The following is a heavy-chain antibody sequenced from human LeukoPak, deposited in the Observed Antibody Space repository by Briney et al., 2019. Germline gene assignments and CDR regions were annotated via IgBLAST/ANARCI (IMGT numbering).Heavy chain of an antibody. J-gene: IGHJ4*02. Sequence: PSVTLSLTCTVSGDSISSYYWSWIRQPAGKGLEWIGRMYSSGTTHYSPSLKSRITMSVDTSKNQFSLRLSSVTAADTAVYYCAREGGSYRSFDYWGQGTLVTVSS. V-gene: IGHV4-4*07. CDR3: AREGGSYRSFDY. CDR1: GDSISSYY. CDR2: MYSSGTT. D-gene: IGHD1-26*01.